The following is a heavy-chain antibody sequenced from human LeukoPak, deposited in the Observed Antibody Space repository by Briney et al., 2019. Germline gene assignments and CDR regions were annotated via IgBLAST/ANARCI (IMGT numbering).Heavy chain of an antibody. V-gene: IGHV3-21*01. CDR1: GFTFSSYR. J-gene: IGHJ5*02. CDR3: ARSREVIWLGELPDNNWFDP. Sequence: KPGGSLRLSCAASGFTFSSYRMNWVRHAPGKGLECVSSISSSGIYIFYAGSVKGRFTISRDNAKNSLYLQMNSLRAEDTAVYYCARSREVIWLGELPDNNWFDPWGQGTLVTVSS. D-gene: IGHD3-10*01. CDR2: ISSSGIYI.